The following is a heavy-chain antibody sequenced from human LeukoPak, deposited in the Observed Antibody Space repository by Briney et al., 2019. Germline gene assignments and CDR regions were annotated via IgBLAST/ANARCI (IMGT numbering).Heavy chain of an antibody. J-gene: IGHJ4*02. D-gene: IGHD2-15*01. CDR3: ARVKSVYCSGGSCRHLTSPFFDY. V-gene: IGHV4-34*01. CDR2: INHSGST. Sequence: PSETLSLTCAVYGGSFSGYYWSWIRQPPGKGLEWIGEINHSGSTNYNPSLKSRVTISVDTSKNQFSLKLSSVTAADTAVYYCARVKSVYCSGGSCRHLTSPFFDYWGQGTLVTVSS. CDR1: GGSFSGYY.